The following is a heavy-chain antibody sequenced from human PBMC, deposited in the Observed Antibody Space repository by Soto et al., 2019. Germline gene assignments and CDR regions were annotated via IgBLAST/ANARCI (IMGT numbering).Heavy chain of an antibody. Sequence: GGSLRLSCAASGFTFSSYAMHWVRQAPGKGLEFVSRINSNGGTTYYANSVKGRFTISRDNSKNTLYFQMGSLRAEDMAVYYCARWLCSGGTCYYDYWGQGTLVTVSS. V-gene: IGHV3-64*01. CDR2: INSNGGTT. CDR1: GFTFSSYA. CDR3: ARWLCSGGTCYYDY. D-gene: IGHD2-15*01. J-gene: IGHJ4*02.